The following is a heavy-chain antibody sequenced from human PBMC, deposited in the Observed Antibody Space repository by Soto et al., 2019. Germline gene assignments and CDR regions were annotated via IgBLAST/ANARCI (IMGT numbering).Heavy chain of an antibody. CDR1: GFSFSSYW. Sequence: GGSLRLSCAVSGFSFSSYWMHWVRQAPGEGLVWVSRSNSDGSSTSYADSVKGRFTISRDSVKNTLYLQMNSLRAEDTAVYYCARSRLVEAFDYWGQGTLVTVSS. V-gene: IGHV3-74*01. J-gene: IGHJ4*02. D-gene: IGHD6-6*01. CDR2: SNSDGSST. CDR3: ARSRLVEAFDY.